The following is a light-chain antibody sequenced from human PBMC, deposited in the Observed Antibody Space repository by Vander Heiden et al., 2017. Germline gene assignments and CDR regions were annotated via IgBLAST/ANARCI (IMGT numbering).Light chain of an antibody. J-gene: IGKJ1*01. CDR2: KAS. CDR1: QSISSW. Sequence: DIQMTQSPSTLSASVGDRVTITCRASQSISSWLAWYQQKPGKAPKLLIYKASSLESGVPSRFSGSGSGTEFTLTISSLQPDDFATYYCQQYYSYFWTFGQGTKVEIK. CDR3: QQYYSYFWT. V-gene: IGKV1-5*03.